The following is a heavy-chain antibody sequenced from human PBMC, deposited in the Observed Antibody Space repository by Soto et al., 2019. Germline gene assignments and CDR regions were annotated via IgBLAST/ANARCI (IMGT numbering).Heavy chain of an antibody. CDR2: ISGSGGST. V-gene: IGHV3-23*01. D-gene: IGHD2-2*01. CDR3: VKLPPNIVVVPAAPSFDY. J-gene: IGHJ4*02. CDR1: GFTFSSYA. Sequence: SGGSLRLSCAASGFTFSSYAMSWVRQAPGKGLEWVSAISGSGGSTYYADNVKGRFTISRDNSKNTLYLQMNSLRAEDTAVYYCVKLPPNIVVVPAAPSFDYWGQGTLVTVSS.